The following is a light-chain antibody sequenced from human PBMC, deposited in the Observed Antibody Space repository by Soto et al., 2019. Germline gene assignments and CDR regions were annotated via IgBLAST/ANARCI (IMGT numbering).Light chain of an antibody. CDR1: QSVSIN. CDR3: QQYGSSPPIT. V-gene: IGKV3-20*01. J-gene: IGKJ5*01. CDR2: DAS. Sequence: IVLTQSPATLSLSPGERATLSCRASQSVSINLAWYQQKPGQAPRLLIYDASNRPTGIPDRFSGSGSGTDFTLTISRLEPEDFAVYYCQQYGSSPPITFGQGTRLEIK.